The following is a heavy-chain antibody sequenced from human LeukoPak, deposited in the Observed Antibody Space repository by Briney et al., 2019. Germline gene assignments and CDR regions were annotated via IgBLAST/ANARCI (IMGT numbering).Heavy chain of an antibody. CDR3: AKEPREYCSSTSCPNGFDS. CDR2: ISASGGTT. CDR1: GFTFSTYA. V-gene: IGHV3-23*01. Sequence: GGSLRLSCAASGFTFSTYAMSWVRQAPGKGLEWVSAISASGGTTYYADSVKGRFTISRDNSKNTLYLQMNSLRAEDTAVYYCAKEPREYCSSTSCPNGFDSWGQGTLVTVSS. D-gene: IGHD2-2*01. J-gene: IGHJ5*01.